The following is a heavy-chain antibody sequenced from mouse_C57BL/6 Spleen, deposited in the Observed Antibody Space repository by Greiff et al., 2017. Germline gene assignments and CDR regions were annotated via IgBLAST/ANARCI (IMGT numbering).Heavy chain of an antibody. V-gene: IGHV1-19*01. CDR2: INPYNGGT. CDR1: GYTFTDYY. Sequence: EVQRVESGPVLVKPGASVKMSCKASGYTFTDYYMNWVKQSHGKSLEWIGVINPYNGGTSYNQKFKGKATLTVDKSSSTAYMELNSLTSEDSAVYYCAREPRSAMDYWGQGTSVTVSS. J-gene: IGHJ4*01. CDR3: AREPRSAMDY.